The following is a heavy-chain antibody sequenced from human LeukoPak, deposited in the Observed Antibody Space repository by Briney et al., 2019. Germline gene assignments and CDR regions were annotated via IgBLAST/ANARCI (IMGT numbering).Heavy chain of an antibody. J-gene: IGHJ4*02. CDR3: ASVYDSSGYYPF. D-gene: IGHD3-22*01. Sequence: SETLSLTCAVSGGSISSSNWWSWVRQPPGKGLEWIGEIYHSGSTNYNPSLKSRVTISVDKSKNQFSLKLSSVTAADTAVYYCASVYDSSGYYPFWGQGTLVTVSS. CDR1: GGSISSSNW. V-gene: IGHV4-4*02. CDR2: IYHSGST.